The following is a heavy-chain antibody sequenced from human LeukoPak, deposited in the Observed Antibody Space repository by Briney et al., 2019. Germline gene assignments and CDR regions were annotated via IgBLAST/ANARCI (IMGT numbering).Heavy chain of an antibody. V-gene: IGHV3-30*02. Sequence: GRSLRLSCAASGFTFSSYGMHWVRQAPGKGLEWVAFIRYDGSNKYYADSVKGRFTISRDNSKNTLYLQMNSLRAEDTAVYYCAKDQTYYYGSGSSTDYWGQGTLVTVSS. CDR2: IRYDGSNK. J-gene: IGHJ4*02. CDR3: AKDQTYYYGSGSSTDY. D-gene: IGHD3-10*01. CDR1: GFTFSSYG.